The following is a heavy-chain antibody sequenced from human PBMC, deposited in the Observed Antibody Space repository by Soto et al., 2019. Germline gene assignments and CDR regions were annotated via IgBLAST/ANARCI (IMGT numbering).Heavy chain of an antibody. D-gene: IGHD6-13*01. CDR3: ARRLLVSSSWYTRFDY. J-gene: IGHJ4*02. CDR2: MNPNSGNT. V-gene: IGHV1-8*01. CDR1: GYTFTSYD. Sequence: ASVKVSCKASGYTFTSYDINWVRQATGQGLEWMGWMNPNSGNTGYAQKFQGRVTMTRNTSISTAYMELSSLRSEDTAVYYCARRLLVSSSWYTRFDYWGQGALVTVS.